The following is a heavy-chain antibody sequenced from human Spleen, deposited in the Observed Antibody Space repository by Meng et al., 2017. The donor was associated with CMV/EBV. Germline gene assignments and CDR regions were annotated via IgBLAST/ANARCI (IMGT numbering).Heavy chain of an antibody. CDR3: ARDRAPGSYFGDYYYYYYGMDV. CDR2: VSTYNGNA. D-gene: IGHD1-26*01. CDR1: GYTFTNYG. V-gene: IGHV1-18*01. Sequence: ASVKVSCKASGYTFTNYGFSWVRQAPGQGLEWMGWVSTYNGNANYAPRLQGRVTMTTDTSTSTAYMELRSLRSDDTAMYYCARDRAPGSYFGDYYYYYYGMDVWGQGTTVTVSS. J-gene: IGHJ6*02.